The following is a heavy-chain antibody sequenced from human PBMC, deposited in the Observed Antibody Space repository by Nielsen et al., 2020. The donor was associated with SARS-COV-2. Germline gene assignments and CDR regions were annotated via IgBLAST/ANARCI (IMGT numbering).Heavy chain of an antibody. CDR1: GFTFSNAW. CDR3: TTGRYAPGRT. V-gene: IGHV3-15*01. Sequence: GGSLRLSCAASGFTFSNAWMTWVRQAPGKGLEWVGHIKSKTDGGTRDYAGPVKGRITISRDDSKNTLYLQMKSLKAEDTAVYYCTTGRYAPGRTWGQGTLVTVSS. CDR2: IKSKTDGGTR. D-gene: IGHD3-10*01. J-gene: IGHJ5*02.